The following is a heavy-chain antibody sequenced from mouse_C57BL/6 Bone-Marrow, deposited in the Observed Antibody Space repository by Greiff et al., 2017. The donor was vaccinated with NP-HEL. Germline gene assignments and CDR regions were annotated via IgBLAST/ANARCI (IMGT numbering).Heavy chain of an antibody. V-gene: IGHV1-5*01. Sequence: EVQLQESGTVLARPGASVKMSCKTSGYTFTSYWMHWVKQRPGQGLEWIGAIYPGNSDTSYNQKFKGKAKLTAVTSASTAYMELSSLTNEDSAVYYCTRPSYYSNYYFDYWGQGTTLTVSS. J-gene: IGHJ2*01. D-gene: IGHD2-5*01. CDR3: TRPSYYSNYYFDY. CDR1: GYTFTSYW. CDR2: IYPGNSDT.